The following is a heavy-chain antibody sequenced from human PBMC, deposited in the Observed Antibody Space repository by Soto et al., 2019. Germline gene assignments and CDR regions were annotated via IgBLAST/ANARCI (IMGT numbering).Heavy chain of an antibody. CDR1: GGTFSSYA. D-gene: IGHD2-2*02. V-gene: IGHV1-69*13. CDR2: IIPIFGTA. J-gene: IGHJ6*02. Sequence: SVKVSCKASGGTFSSYAISWVRQAPGQGLEWMGGIIPIFGTANYAQKFQGRVTITADESTSTAYMELSSLRSEDTAVYYCARGLGYCSSTSCYIWEQYYYYGMDVWGQGTTVTVPS. CDR3: ARGLGYCSSTSCYIWEQYYYYGMDV.